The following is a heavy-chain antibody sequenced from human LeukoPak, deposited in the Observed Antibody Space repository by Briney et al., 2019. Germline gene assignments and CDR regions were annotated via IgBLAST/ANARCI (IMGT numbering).Heavy chain of an antibody. CDR2: INPNSGGT. CDR3: VRSGLGELSYFDY. CDR1: GYTFTGYY. Sequence: ASVKVSCKASGYTFTGYYMHWVRQAPGQGLEWMGWINPNSGGTNYAQKFQGRVTMTRDTSISTAYMELSRLRSDDTAVYYCVRSGLGELSYFDYWGQGTLVTVSS. D-gene: IGHD3-10*01. V-gene: IGHV1-2*02. J-gene: IGHJ4*02.